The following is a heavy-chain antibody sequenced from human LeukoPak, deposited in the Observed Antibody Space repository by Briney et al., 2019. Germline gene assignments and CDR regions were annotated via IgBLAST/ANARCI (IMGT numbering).Heavy chain of an antibody. CDR3: ARKSSIVVVPAALDY. CDR2: ISAYNVNT. V-gene: IGHV1-18*01. J-gene: IGHJ4*02. Sequence: ASVKVSCKASGYTFTSYGISWVRQAPGQGLEWMGWISAYNVNTNYAQKLQGRVTMTTDTSTSTAYMELRSLRSDDTAVYYCARKSSIVVVPAALDYWGQGTLVTVSS. D-gene: IGHD2-2*01. CDR1: GYTFTSYG.